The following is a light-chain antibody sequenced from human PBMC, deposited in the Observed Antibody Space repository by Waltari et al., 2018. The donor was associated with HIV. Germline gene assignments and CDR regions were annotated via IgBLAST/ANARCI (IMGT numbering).Light chain of an antibody. Sequence: SYELTQPPSASVSPGQTARITCSGDALPKQYAYWYQQKPDQAPVLVIYKDTERPSGIPERFSGSSSGTTVTLTISGVQAEDEADYYCQSPDSSGPWVFGGGTKLTVL. CDR2: KDT. CDR1: ALPKQY. V-gene: IGLV3-25*03. J-gene: IGLJ3*02. CDR3: QSPDSSGPWV.